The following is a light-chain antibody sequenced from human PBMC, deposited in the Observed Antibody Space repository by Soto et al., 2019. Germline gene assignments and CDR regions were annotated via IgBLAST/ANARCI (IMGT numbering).Light chain of an antibody. V-gene: IGLV1-47*01. CDR2: RNN. CDR3: AAWDDSLSGYV. Sequence: QSVLNQPPSASGTPGQMVTISCFGNSSNIGTNYVYWYQHLPGAAPQLIIYRNNERPSGVPDRFSGSKSGTSASLAISGLRSEDEADYYCAAWDDSLSGYVFATGTKVTVL. CDR1: SSNIGTNY. J-gene: IGLJ1*01.